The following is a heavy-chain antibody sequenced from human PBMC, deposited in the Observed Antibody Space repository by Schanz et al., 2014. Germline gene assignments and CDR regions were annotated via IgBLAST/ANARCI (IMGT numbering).Heavy chain of an antibody. CDR1: GASISGSSDY. J-gene: IGHJ3*02. D-gene: IGHD4-4*01. CDR3: ARRDNYLSAFDI. V-gene: IGHV4-39*01. CDR2: IYYTGTT. Sequence: QLQLQESGPGLVKPSETLSLTCTVSGASISGSSDYWGWIRQSPGKGLEWIGNIYYTGTTYYNPSHKSRVSISVDTSKTQVPLKLSSVTAADTAVFYCARRDNYLSAFDIWGQGTMVTVSS.